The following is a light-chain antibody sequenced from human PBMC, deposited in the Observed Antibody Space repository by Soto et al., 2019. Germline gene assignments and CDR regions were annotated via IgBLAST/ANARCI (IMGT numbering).Light chain of an antibody. Sequence: DIQMTQSPSTLSASVGDRVTITCRASQSISSWLAWYQQKPGKAPKLLIYDASTLESGVPSRFSGSGSGTEFTLTISSLQPDDFATYYCQQYKSYSGTFGPGTKVEIK. CDR3: QQYKSYSGT. CDR1: QSISSW. V-gene: IGKV1-5*01. J-gene: IGKJ3*01. CDR2: DAS.